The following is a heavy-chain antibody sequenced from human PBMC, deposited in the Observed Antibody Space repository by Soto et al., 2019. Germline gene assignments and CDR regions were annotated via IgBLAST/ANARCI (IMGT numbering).Heavy chain of an antibody. J-gene: IGHJ4*02. V-gene: IGHV3-30*18. CDR2: ISYDGSNK. CDR1: GGSFSSYG. Sequence: GGSLRRSSADSGGSFSSYGIDGGRRGPCKAQEGVAVISYDGSNKYYEASVTARSTTSRDNSKNTLYLQMNSLRAEDTAVYYCAKGQIYSSSWSAPPLPHFDYWGQGTLVTVSS. D-gene: IGHD6-13*01. CDR3: AKGQIYSSSWSAPPLPHFDY.